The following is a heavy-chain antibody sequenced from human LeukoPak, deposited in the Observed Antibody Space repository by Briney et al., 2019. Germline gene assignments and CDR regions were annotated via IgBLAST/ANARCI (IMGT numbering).Heavy chain of an antibody. CDR3: ARDGSGRVPEMSAPDY. J-gene: IGHJ4*02. CDR1: GFTFSSYS. Sequence: QPGGSLRLSCAASGFTFSSYSMNWVRQAPGKGLEWVSYIRSSSRTICYADSVKGRFTISRDNAKNSLFLQMNSLRAEDTAVYYCARDGSGRVPEMSAPDYWGQGTLVTVSS. D-gene: IGHD3-10*01. V-gene: IGHV3-48*01. CDR2: IRSSSRTI.